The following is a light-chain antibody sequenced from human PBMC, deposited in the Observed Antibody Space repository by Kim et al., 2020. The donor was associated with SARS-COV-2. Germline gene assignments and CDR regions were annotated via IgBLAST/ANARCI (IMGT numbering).Light chain of an antibody. CDR2: GAS. CDR3: QHYVSSPVS. J-gene: IGKJ4*01. V-gene: IGKV3-20*01. Sequence: EIVLTQSPGTLSLSPGERATLSCRASQSVNNNYLAWYQQQPGQAPRLLIYGASSRATGVPDRFSGSGSGTDFTLTINRLEPEDFAVYYCQHYVSSPVSFGGGTKVDIK. CDR1: QSVNNNY.